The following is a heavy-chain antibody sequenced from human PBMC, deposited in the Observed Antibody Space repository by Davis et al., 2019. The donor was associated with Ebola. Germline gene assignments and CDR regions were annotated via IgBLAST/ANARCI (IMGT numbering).Heavy chain of an antibody. D-gene: IGHD3-10*01. CDR1: GFSFNYYT. CDR2: ISSSSSYI. V-gene: IGHV3-21*01. CDR3: ARVDGSSAFDI. J-gene: IGHJ3*02. Sequence: GESLKISCAASGFSFNYYTINWVRQAPGEGLEWVSSISSSSSYIYYADSVKGRFTVSRDNAKRSVYLQMNSLRGDDTALYYCARVDGSSAFDIWGQGTVVTVSS.